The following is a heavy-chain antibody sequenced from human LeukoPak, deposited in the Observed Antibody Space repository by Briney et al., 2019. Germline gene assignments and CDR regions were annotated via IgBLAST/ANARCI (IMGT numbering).Heavy chain of an antibody. CDR1: GFTFSSYS. CDR3: ARGGTHFYYDSSGYYGYFDY. J-gene: IGHJ4*02. CDR2: ISSSSSYI. Sequence: GGSLRLSCAASGFTFSSYSMNWVRQAPGKGLEWVSSISSSSSYIYYADSVKGRFTISRDNAKNSLYLQMNSLRAEDTAVYYCARGGTHFYYDSSGYYGYFDYWGQGTLVTVSS. D-gene: IGHD3-22*01. V-gene: IGHV3-21*01.